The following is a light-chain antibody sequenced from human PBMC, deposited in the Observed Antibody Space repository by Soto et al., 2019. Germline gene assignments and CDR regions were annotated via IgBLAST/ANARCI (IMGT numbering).Light chain of an antibody. CDR3: QSYDSSLSGFYV. Sequence: QSVLTQPPSVSGAPGQRVTISCTGSSSNIGAGYDVHWYQQLPGTALKLLIYGNSNRPSGVPDRFSGSKPGTSASLAITGLQAEDEADYYCQSYDSSLSGFYVFGTGTRSPS. J-gene: IGLJ1*01. CDR1: SSNIGAGYD. CDR2: GNS. V-gene: IGLV1-40*01.